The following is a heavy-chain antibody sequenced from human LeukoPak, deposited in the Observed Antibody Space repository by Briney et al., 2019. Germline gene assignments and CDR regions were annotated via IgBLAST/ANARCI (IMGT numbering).Heavy chain of an antibody. CDR3: ARRGYSSFDP. CDR2: ISAYNGNT. D-gene: IGHD5-12*01. V-gene: IGHV1-18*01. Sequence: GSSVKVSCKASGGTFSSYAISWVRQAPGQGLEWMGWISAYNGNTNYAQKLQGRVTMTTDTSTSTAYMELRSLRSDDTAVYYCARRGYSSFDPWGQGTLVTVSS. J-gene: IGHJ5*02. CDR1: GGTFSSYA.